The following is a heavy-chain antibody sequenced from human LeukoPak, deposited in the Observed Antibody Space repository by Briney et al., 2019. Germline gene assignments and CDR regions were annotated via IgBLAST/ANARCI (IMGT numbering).Heavy chain of an antibody. V-gene: IGHV3-66*03. CDR1: GFSVSNYY. CDR2: IRDSGAT. CDR3: ARDRAVTQVWVEFDS. Sequence: GGSLRLSCAGPGFSVSNYYMNWVRQAPGKGLEWVSLIRDSGATFYADSVKGRFTISRDNSKNTIYLQMNRLRVEDTAVYFCARDRAVTQVWVEFDSWGQGTQVTVSS. J-gene: IGHJ5*01. D-gene: IGHD3-16*01.